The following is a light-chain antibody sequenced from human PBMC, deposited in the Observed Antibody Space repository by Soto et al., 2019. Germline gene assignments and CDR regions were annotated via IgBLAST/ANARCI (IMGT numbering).Light chain of an antibody. CDR1: QTITTY. CDR3: QQSYGTPWT. CDR2: GAS. V-gene: IGKV1-39*01. Sequence: DIQMTQSPSSLSASVGDRVTVTCRASQTITTYLKWYQQKPGKAPKLLIYGASSLQSGVPSRFSGSGSGTDFTLTITSLRPEDFATYICQQSYGTPWTFGQGTRV. J-gene: IGKJ1*01.